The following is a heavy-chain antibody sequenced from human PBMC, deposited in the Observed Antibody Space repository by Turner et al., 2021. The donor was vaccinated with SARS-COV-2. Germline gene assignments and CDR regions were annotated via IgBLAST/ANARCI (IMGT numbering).Heavy chain of an antibody. CDR2: FDPEDAET. J-gene: IGHJ4*02. D-gene: IGHD2-21*02. V-gene: IGHV1-24*01. CDR3: ATGYAYCGGDCSIHY. Sequence: QVQLVQSGAEVKKPGASVKVPCKVSGYTLTELSMHWVRQSPGKGLEWMGGFDPEDAETIYAQKFQGRVTMTEDTSTDTAYMELCSLRSEDTAVYYCATGYAYCGGDCSIHYWGQGTLVTVSS. CDR1: GYTLTELS.